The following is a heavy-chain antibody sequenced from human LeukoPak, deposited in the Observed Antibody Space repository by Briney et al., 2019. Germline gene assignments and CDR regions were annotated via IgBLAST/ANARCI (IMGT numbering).Heavy chain of an antibody. CDR2: IFHSGRT. J-gene: IGHJ4*02. CDR1: GGSISSYY. V-gene: IGHV4-59*12. CDR3: ARVGAAYFEY. D-gene: IGHD1-26*01. Sequence: SETLSLTCTVSGGSISSYYWSWIRQPPGKGLEWIGYIFHSGRTNYHPSLKSRVTMSVDTSKNEFSLKLSSVTAADTAVFYCARVGAAYFEYWGQGTVVTVSS.